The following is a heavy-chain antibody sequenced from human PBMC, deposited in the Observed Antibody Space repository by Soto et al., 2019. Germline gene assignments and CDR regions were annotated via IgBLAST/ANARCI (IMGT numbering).Heavy chain of an antibody. CDR3: ARVGAVAGYYFDY. D-gene: IGHD6-19*01. CDR1: AYTFTSYG. J-gene: IGHJ4*02. Sequence: ASVKVSCKASAYTFTSYGISWVRQAPGQGLEWMGWINAYNGNTNYAQKLQGRITMTTDTSTSTAYMVLRSLRSDDTAVYYCARVGAVAGYYFDYWGQGTQVTVSS. V-gene: IGHV1-18*01. CDR2: INAYNGNT.